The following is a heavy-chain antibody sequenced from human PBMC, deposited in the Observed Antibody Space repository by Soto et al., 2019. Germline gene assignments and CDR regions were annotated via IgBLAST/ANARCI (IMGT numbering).Heavy chain of an antibody. V-gene: IGHV1-2*02. CDR2: INPNSGGT. CDR1: GYSFTGYC. CDR3: ARGGSSSWPSYYYYGMDV. D-gene: IGHD6-13*01. Sequence: ASVKVSCKASGYSFTGYCMHWVRQAPGQGLEWMGWINPNSGGTNYAQRFQGRFTISRDNSKNTLYLQMNSLRAEDTAVYYCARGGSSSWPSYYYYGMDVWGQGTTVTVSS. J-gene: IGHJ6*02.